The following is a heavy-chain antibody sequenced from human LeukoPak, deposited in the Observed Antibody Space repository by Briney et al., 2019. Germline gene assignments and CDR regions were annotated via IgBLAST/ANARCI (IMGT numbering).Heavy chain of an antibody. CDR2: IREDGSEK. D-gene: IGHD3-3*01. Sequence: GGSLRLSCAASGFTFSRYWMTWVRQAPGKGLEWLANIREDGSEKFHVGSVKGRFTISRDNAKSSLYLQMNSLRVEDTAIYYCARDYLTWSGDVWGQGTLVTVSS. CDR1: GFTFSRYW. CDR3: ARDYLTWSGDV. V-gene: IGHV3-7*01. J-gene: IGHJ4*02.